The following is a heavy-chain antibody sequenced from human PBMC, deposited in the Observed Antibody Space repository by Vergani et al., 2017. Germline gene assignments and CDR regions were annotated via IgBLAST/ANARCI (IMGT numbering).Heavy chain of an antibody. CDR3: ARGAGFEQWSWFDP. Sequence: QVQLVQSGAEVKKPGSSVKVSCKASGGTFSSYAISWVRQAPGQGLEWMGGIIPIFGTANYAQKLQGRVTMTTDTSTSTAYMELRSLRSDDTAVYYCARGAGFEQWSWFDPWGQGTLVTVSS. J-gene: IGHJ5*02. D-gene: IGHD2-15*01. V-gene: IGHV1-69*06. CDR1: GGTFSSYA. CDR2: IIPIFGTA.